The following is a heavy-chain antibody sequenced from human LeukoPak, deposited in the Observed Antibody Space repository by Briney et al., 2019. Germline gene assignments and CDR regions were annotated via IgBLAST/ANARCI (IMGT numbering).Heavy chain of an antibody. J-gene: IGHJ4*02. CDR2: ISGSGEST. CDR1: GFTFSSFA. D-gene: IGHD3-16*02. Sequence: PGGSLRLSCAASGFTFSSFAMSWVRQAPGKGLEWVSSISGSGESTYYADYVKGRFTVSRDNSKNTLNLQLNSLRAEDTAVYYCAKDAIGQYRPYYFDCWGQGTLVTVVS. V-gene: IGHV3-23*01. CDR3: AKDAIGQYRPYYFDC.